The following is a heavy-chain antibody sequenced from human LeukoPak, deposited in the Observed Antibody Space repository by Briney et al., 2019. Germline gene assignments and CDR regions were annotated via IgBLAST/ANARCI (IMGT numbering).Heavy chain of an antibody. Sequence: GGSLILSCAASGSTFSSYAMSWDHQAPGNGLELASAISGSGGSTYYADALKGRFTISRDNSKNTLYLQMNSLRAEDTAVYYCAHPTEYSSSWYGNWFDPWGQGTLVTVSS. J-gene: IGHJ5*02. V-gene: IGHV3-23*01. CDR1: GSTFSSYA. CDR3: AHPTEYSSSWYGNWFDP. CDR2: ISGSGGST. D-gene: IGHD6-13*01.